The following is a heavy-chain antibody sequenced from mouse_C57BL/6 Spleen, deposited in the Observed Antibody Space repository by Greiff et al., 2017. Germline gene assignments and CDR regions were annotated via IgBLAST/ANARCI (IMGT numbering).Heavy chain of an antibody. Sequence: QVQLQQPGAELVKPGASVKLSCKASGYTFTSYWMQWVKQRPGQGLEWIGVIDPSDSYTNYNQKFKGKATLTVDTSSSTAYMQRSSLTSEDSAVYYCALGRRVAYWGQGTLVTVSA. J-gene: IGHJ3*01. CDR1: GYTFTSYW. V-gene: IGHV1-50*01. CDR3: ALGRRVAY. CDR2: IDPSDSYT. D-gene: IGHD4-1*01.